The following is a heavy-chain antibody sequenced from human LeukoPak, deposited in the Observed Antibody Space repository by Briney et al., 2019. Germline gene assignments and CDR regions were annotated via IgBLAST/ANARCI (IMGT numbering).Heavy chain of an antibody. D-gene: IGHD3-9*01. CDR2: IYYSGST. J-gene: IGHJ3*02. CDR1: GGSISSSSYY. Sequence: TSETLSLTCTVSGGSISSSSYYWGWIRQPPGKGLEWIGSIYYSGSTYYNPSLKSRVTISVDTSKNQFSLKLSSVTAADTAVYYCARVRYLGAFDIWGQGTMVTVSS. CDR3: ARVRYLGAFDI. V-gene: IGHV4-39*07.